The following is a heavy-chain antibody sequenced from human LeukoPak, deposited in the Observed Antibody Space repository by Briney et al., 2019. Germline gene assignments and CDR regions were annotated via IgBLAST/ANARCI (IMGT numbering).Heavy chain of an antibody. CDR2: IRGSGGST. D-gene: IGHD2-15*01. J-gene: IGHJ5*02. Sequence: GGSLRLSCAASGFTFSSYAMSWVRQAPGKGLEWVSAIRGSGGSTYYADSVKGRFTISRDNSKNTLYLQMNSLRAEDTAVYYCAKESLGYCSGGSCYSGVNWFDPWGQGTLVTVSS. V-gene: IGHV3-23*01. CDR1: GFTFSSYA. CDR3: AKESLGYCSGGSCYSGVNWFDP.